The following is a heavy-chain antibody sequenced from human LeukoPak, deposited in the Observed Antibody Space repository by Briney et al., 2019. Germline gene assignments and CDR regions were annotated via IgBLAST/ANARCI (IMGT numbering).Heavy chain of an antibody. Sequence: GGSLRLSCAASCFTFSDYYMSWVRQAPGKGLEWVSFIRSNAYGAQTEYAASVKGRFTISRDDSKSIAYLQMNSLKTEDTAVYYCSRADYYGSGSPISLDVWGKGTTVTVSS. J-gene: IGHJ6*04. CDR3: SRADYYGSGSPISLDV. D-gene: IGHD3-10*01. CDR2: IRSNAYGAQT. V-gene: IGHV3-49*04. CDR1: CFTFSDYY.